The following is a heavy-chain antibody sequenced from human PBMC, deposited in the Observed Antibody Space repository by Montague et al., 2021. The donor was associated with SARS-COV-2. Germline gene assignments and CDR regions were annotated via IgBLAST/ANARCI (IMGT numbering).Heavy chain of an antibody. D-gene: IGHD3-22*01. CDR1: GGSISSYY. Sequence: SETLSLTCTVSGGSISSYYWNWIRQSAGKGLEWIGRIYTSGSTNYDPSLKSRVTMSVDTSKNQFSLKLSSVTAADTAVYYCARGALFYDCSGYYSDAFDNWGQGTMVTVSS. CDR2: IYTSGST. CDR3: ARGALFYDCSGYYSDAFDN. V-gene: IGHV4-4*07. J-gene: IGHJ3*02.